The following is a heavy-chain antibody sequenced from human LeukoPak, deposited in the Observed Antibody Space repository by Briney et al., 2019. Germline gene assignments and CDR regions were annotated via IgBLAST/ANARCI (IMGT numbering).Heavy chain of an antibody. Sequence: GASVKVSCKASGYTFTSYGISCVRQAPGQGLEWMGWISAYNGNTNYAQKLQGRVTMTTDTSTSTAYMELRSLRSDDTAVYYCARVRREPDHYGSGSYYNALNYYYYGMDVWGKGTTVTVSS. J-gene: IGHJ6*04. CDR1: GYTFTSYG. CDR3: ARVRREPDHYGSGSYYNALNYYYYGMDV. CDR2: ISAYNGNT. V-gene: IGHV1-18*04. D-gene: IGHD3-10*01.